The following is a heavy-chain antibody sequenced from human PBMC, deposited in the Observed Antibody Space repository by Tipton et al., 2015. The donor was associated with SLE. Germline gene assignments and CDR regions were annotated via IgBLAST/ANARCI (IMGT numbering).Heavy chain of an antibody. J-gene: IGHJ4*02. CDR3: ARLTPLSGWYYFDY. D-gene: IGHD3-9*01. Sequence: TLSLTCTVSGGSISSYYWTWIRQPPGKGLEWIGYMYYTGTNNYNPSLRSRVTISGDTSKNQFSLKLTSVNAADTAVYYCARLTPLSGWYYFDYWGQGALVTVSS. CDR1: GGSISSYY. CDR2: MYYTGTN. V-gene: IGHV4-59*13.